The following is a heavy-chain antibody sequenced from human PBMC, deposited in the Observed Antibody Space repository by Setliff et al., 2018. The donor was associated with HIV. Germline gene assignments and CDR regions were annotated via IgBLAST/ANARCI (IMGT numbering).Heavy chain of an antibody. CDR1: GYAITSGFY. Sequence: PSETLSLTCAVSGYAITSGFYWGWIRQPPGKGLEWIGSIYHSGTTNYNSSLKSRVTISVDTSKNQFSLKLSSVTAADTAVYYCARLRDKYDSATFYRPLYFFDYWGQGTQVTVSS. D-gene: IGHD3-3*01. CDR3: ARLRDKYDSATFYRPLYFFDY. J-gene: IGHJ4*02. V-gene: IGHV4-38-2*01. CDR2: IYHSGTT.